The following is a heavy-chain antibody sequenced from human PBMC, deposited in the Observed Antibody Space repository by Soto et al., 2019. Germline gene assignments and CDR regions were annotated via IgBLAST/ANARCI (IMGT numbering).Heavy chain of an antibody. V-gene: IGHV3-23*01. Sequence: EVQLLESGGGLVQPGGSLRLSCAASGFTFSSYAMSWVRQAPGKWLEWVSGISGSGGSTYYADSVKGRFTISRDNSKNTLYLQMNSLRAEDTAVYYCAKDDWSSTSCPLDFWYFDLWGRGTRVTVSS. D-gene: IGHD2-2*01. CDR3: AKDDWSSTSCPLDFWYFDL. J-gene: IGHJ2*01. CDR2: ISGSGGST. CDR1: GFTFSSYA.